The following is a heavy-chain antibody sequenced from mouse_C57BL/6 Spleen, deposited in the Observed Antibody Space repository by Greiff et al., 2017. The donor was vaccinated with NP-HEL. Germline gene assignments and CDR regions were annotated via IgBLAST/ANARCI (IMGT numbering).Heavy chain of an antibody. D-gene: IGHD2-4*01. V-gene: IGHV1-82*01. CDR3: ARSGGYYEYGWYFDV. CDR2: IYPGDGDT. CDR1: GYAFSSSW. J-gene: IGHJ1*03. Sequence: VQGVESGPELVKPGASVKISCKASGYAFSSSWMNWVKQWPGKGLEWIGRIYPGDGDTNYNGKFQGKATLTADKSSSTAYMQLSSLTSEDSAVYFCARSGGYYEYGWYFDVWGTGTTVTVSS.